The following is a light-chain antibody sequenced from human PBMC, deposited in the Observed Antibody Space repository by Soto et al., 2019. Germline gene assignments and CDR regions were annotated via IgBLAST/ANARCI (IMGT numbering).Light chain of an antibody. J-gene: IGLJ1*01. CDR3: QSYDTSLSVFYV. CDR1: ISNIGAGYD. CDR2: GNS. V-gene: IGLV1-40*01. Sequence: QSVLTQPASLSGAPGQRVTISCTGSISNIGAGYDVHWYQQLPGTAPKLLIYGNSNRPSGVPDRFSGSKSGTSASLAITGLQAEDEADYYCQSYDTSLSVFYVFGTGTKVTVL.